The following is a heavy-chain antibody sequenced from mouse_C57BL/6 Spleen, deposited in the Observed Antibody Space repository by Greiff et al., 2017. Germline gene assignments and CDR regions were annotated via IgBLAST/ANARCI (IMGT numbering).Heavy chain of an antibody. CDR2: LDPSDSYT. CDR1: GYTFTSYW. V-gene: IGHV1-69*01. D-gene: IGHD2-2*01. CDR3: ARRNGYPYFDY. Sequence: QVQLQQPGAELVMPGASVKLSCKASGYTFTSYWMHWVKQRPGQGLEWIGELDPSDSYTNYNQKFKGKSTLTVDKSSSTAYMQLSSLTSEDSAVYYCARRNGYPYFDYGGQGTTLTVSS. J-gene: IGHJ2*01.